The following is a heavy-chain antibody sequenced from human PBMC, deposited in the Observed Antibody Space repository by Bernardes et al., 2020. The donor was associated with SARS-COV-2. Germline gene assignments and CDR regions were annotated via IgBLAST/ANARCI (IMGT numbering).Heavy chain of an antibody. CDR2: IYYSGST. CDR1: GGSISSYY. CDR3: AREWGVRGVNYAFDI. J-gene: IGHJ3*02. D-gene: IGHD3-10*01. V-gene: IGHV4-59*01. Sequence: SETLSLTCTVSGGSISSYYWSWIRQPPGKGLEWIGYIYYSGSTNYNPSLKSRVTISVDTSKNQFSLKLSSVTAADTAVYYCAREWGVRGVNYAFDIWGQGTMVTVSS.